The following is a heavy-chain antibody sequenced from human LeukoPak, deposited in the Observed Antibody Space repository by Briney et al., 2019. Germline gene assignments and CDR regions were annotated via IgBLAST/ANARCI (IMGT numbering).Heavy chain of an antibody. CDR2: ISAYNGNT. Sequence: ASVKVSCKASGYTFTSYDINWARQATGQGLEWMGWISAYNGNTNYAQKLQGRVTMTTDTSTSTAYMELRSLRSDDTAVYYCARYSGSYYGYFQHWGQGTLVTVSS. CDR3: ARYSGSYYGYFQH. V-gene: IGHV1-18*01. CDR1: GYTFTSYD. D-gene: IGHD1-26*01. J-gene: IGHJ1*01.